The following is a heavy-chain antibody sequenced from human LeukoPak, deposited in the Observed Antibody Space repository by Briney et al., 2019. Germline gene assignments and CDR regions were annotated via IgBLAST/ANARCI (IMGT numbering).Heavy chain of an antibody. D-gene: IGHD2-15*01. CDR2: FDPVDGET. Sequence: RASLKVSCKISGYTPTELSIQWVRQAPGKRLEWIGGFDPVDGETIYTQKFQGRVTMTEDTSTDTAYMELSSLRSEDTAVYYCATIILGYCSGGSCYSGSPRWFDPWGQGTLVTVSS. J-gene: IGHJ5*02. V-gene: IGHV1-24*01. CDR3: ATIILGYCSGGSCYSGSPRWFDP. CDR1: GYTPTELS.